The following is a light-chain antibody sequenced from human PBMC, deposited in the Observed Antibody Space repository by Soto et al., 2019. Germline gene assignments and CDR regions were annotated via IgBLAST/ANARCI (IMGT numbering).Light chain of an antibody. J-gene: IGKJ1*01. V-gene: IGKV4-1*01. Sequence: DIVMTQSPDSLAVSLGERATINCKSSQSLLYSSNNKNYLAWYQQKPGQPPKLLIFWASTRESGVPDRFSGSGSGTDFTLTISSLQAEDVAVYYCQQYYSTPPSWTFGQGTKVEIK. CDR3: QQYYSTPPSWT. CDR2: WAS. CDR1: QSLLYSSNNKNY.